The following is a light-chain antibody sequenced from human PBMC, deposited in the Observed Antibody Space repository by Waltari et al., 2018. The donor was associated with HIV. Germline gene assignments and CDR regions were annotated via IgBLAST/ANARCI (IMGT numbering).Light chain of an antibody. J-gene: IGKJ4*01. Sequence: EIVLTQSPGTLSLSPGERATLSCRASQSVSTSSLAWYQQKPGQAPRLLIYDASTRATGIPDRFSGSGSGTDFTLTSSRLEPEDFAVYYCQQYGNSPPLTFGGGTKVELK. CDR2: DAS. CDR3: QQYGNSPPLT. V-gene: IGKV3-20*01. CDR1: QSVSTSS.